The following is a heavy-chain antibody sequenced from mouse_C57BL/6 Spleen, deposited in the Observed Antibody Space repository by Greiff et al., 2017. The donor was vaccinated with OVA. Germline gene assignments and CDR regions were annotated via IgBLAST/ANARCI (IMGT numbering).Heavy chain of an antibody. CDR1: GFTFSGYT. J-gene: IGHJ3*01. V-gene: IGHV5-9*01. D-gene: IGHD2-3*01. CDR2: ISGGGGNT. Sequence: EVHLVESGGGLVKPGGSLKLSCAASGFTFSGYTMSWVRQTPEKRLEWVATISGGGGNTYYPDSVKGRFTISRDNAKNTLYLQMSSLRSEDTALYYCARQDGYSSLFAYWGQGTLVTVSA. CDR3: ARQDGYSSLFAY.